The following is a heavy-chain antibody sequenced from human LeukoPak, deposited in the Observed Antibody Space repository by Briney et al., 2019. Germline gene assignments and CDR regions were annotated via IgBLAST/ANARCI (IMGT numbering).Heavy chain of an antibody. CDR1: GFTFSSYA. V-gene: IGHV3-23*01. J-gene: IGHJ4*02. CDR3: AKSRDSSGYYIGY. Sequence: PTGGSLRLFCAASGFTFSSYAVSWVRQAPGKGLERVSAISGSGGSTYYADSVKGRFTISRDNSKNTLYLQMNSLRAEDTAVYYCAKSRDSSGYYIGYWGQGTLVTVSS. D-gene: IGHD3-22*01. CDR2: ISGSGGST.